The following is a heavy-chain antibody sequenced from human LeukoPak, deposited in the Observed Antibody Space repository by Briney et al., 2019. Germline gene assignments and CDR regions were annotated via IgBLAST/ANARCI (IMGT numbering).Heavy chain of an antibody. CDR3: ARGVHDYGDYFDY. D-gene: IGHD4-17*01. Sequence: PSETLSLTCTVSGGSISSSSYYWGWIRQPPGKGLEWIGSIYYSGSTYYNPSLKSRVTISVDTSKNQFSLKLSSVTAADTAVYYCARGVHDYGDYFDYWGQGTLVTVSS. CDR2: IYYSGST. CDR1: GGSISSSSYY. J-gene: IGHJ4*02. V-gene: IGHV4-39*01.